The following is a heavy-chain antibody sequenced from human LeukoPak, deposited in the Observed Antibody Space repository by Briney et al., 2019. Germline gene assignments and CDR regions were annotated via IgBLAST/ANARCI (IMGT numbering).Heavy chain of an antibody. CDR2: IKQDGSEK. J-gene: IGHJ4*02. V-gene: IGHV3-7*04. Sequence: GGSLRLSCAASGLTVSSNYMTWVRQAPGKGLEWVANIKQDGSEKYYVDSVKGRFTISRDNAKNSLYLQMNSLRAEDTAVYYCARDRRCSSTSCYYFDYWGQGTLVTVSS. D-gene: IGHD2-2*01. CDR1: GLTVSSNY. CDR3: ARDRRCSSTSCYYFDY.